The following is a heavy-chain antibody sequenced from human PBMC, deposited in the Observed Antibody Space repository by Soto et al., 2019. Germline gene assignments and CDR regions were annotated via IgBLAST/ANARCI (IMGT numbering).Heavy chain of an antibody. CDR1: GFTFSGYA. D-gene: IGHD4-17*01. CDR3: AKNDYGETYNWFDP. J-gene: IGHJ5*02. Sequence: ETRRRSWAASGFTFSGYAMSWVRQAPGKGLEWVSAISVSGGSTYYADSVKGRFTISRDNSKNTLYLQMNSLRAEDTAVYYCAKNDYGETYNWFDPWGQGTLVTVSS. V-gene: IGHV3-23*01. CDR2: ISVSGGST.